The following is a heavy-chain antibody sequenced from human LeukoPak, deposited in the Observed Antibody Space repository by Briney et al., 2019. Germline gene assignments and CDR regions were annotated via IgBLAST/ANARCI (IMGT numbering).Heavy chain of an antibody. CDR2: ISYDGSNK. CDR3: AKDRRSGSYFDY. Sequence: PGRSLRLSCAASGFTFSSYGMHWVRQAPGKGLEWVAVISYDGSNKYYADSVKGRFTTSRDNSKNTLYLQMNSLRAEDTAVYYCAKDRRSGSYFDYWGQGTLVTVSS. CDR1: GFTFSSYG. D-gene: IGHD3-3*01. J-gene: IGHJ4*02. V-gene: IGHV3-30*18.